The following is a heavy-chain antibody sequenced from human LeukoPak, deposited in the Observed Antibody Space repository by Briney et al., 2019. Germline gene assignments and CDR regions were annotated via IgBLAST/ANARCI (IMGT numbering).Heavy chain of an antibody. D-gene: IGHD1-26*01. Sequence: GGSLRLSCAASGFTFSNYAMNWVRHARGKGLEGVSLISSSGDNAYYADSVGGRFTISRDKSKNTVSLQMNSLRAEDTAVYYCAKDVRVGGGGMDVWGQGTPVTVSS. CDR1: GFTFSNYA. CDR2: ISSSGDNA. CDR3: AKDVRVGGGGMDV. V-gene: IGHV3-23*01. J-gene: IGHJ6*02.